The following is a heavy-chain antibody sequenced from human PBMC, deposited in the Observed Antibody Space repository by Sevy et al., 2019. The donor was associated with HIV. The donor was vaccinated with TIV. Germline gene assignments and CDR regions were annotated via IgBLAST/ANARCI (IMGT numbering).Heavy chain of an antibody. CDR2: ITPSGDTI. CDR1: GFTFSDYY. D-gene: IGHD6-19*01. J-gene: IGHJ4*02. CDR3: AREGRGYSSGWPH. V-gene: IGHV3-11*01. Sequence: GGSLRLSCAASGFTFSDYYMSWVRQAPGKGLEWVSYITPSGDTIYYADSVKGRFTDSRDNAKKSLYMQMNTLRAEDTAVYYCAREGRGYSSGWPHWGQGTLVTVSS.